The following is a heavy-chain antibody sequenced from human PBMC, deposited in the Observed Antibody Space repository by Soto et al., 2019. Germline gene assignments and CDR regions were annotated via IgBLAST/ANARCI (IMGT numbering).Heavy chain of an antibody. J-gene: IGHJ3*02. CDR1: GGTFSSYA. V-gene: IGHV1-69*05. Sequence: SVKVSCKASGGTFSSYAISWVRQAPGQGLEWMGGIIPIFGTANYAQKLQGRVTMTTDTSTSTAYMELRSLRSDDTAVYYCARKLGGAFDIWGQGTMVTVSS. D-gene: IGHD2-15*01. CDR3: ARKLGGAFDI. CDR2: IIPIFGTA.